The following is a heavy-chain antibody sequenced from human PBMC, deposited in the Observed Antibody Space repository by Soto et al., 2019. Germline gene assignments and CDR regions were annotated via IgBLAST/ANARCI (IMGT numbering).Heavy chain of an antibody. V-gene: IGHV3-23*01. CDR2: MSGSGGST. J-gene: IGHJ4*02. CDR1: GFTFSSYA. Sequence: GGSLRLSCAASGFTFSSYAMSGVRQAPGKGLEWVSAMSGSGGSTYYADSVEGRFTISRDNSKNTLYLQMNSLRAEDTAVYYCAKYNRQGILTGPFDYWGQGTLVTVSS. D-gene: IGHD3-9*01. CDR3: AKYNRQGILTGPFDY.